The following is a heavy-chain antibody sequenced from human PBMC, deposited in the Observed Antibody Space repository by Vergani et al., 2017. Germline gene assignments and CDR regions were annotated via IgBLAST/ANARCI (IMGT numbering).Heavy chain of an antibody. CDR3: ARALRYYDRSGYVDY. J-gene: IGHJ4*02. CDR2: ISAYNGNT. D-gene: IGHD3-22*01. Sequence: QVQLVQSGAEVKKPGASVKVSCKASGYTFTSYGISWVRQAPGQGVEWMGWISAYNGNTNYAQKLQGRVTMTTDTSTSTAYMELRSLRSDDTAVYYCARALRYYDRSGYVDYWGQGTLVTVSS. V-gene: IGHV1-18*01. CDR1: GYTFTSYG.